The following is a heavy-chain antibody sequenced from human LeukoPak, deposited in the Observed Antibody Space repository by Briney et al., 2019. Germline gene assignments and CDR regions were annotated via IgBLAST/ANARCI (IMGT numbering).Heavy chain of an antibody. D-gene: IGHD3-3*01. CDR2: INGFGTNT. J-gene: IGHJ4*02. V-gene: IGHV3-23*01. CDR3: AKAWSGTYRRGWVLDY. CDR1: GFTFSSYA. Sequence: HLGGSLRLSCAVSGFTFSSYAMSWVRQAPGKGLEWVSGINGFGTNTYYADSVKGRFTISRDNSRNTLYLQMNSLRAEDTALYFCAKAWSGTYRRGWVLDYWGQGTLVTVSS.